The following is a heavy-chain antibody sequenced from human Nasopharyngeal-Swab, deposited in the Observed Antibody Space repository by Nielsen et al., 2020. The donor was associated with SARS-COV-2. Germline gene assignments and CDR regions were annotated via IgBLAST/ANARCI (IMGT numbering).Heavy chain of an antibody. V-gene: IGHV3-74*01. CDR2: VNTDGSSP. CDR3: VRAGYSGSYGGFDL. D-gene: IGHD1-26*01. J-gene: IGHJ4*02. CDR1: GFTFSDYW. Sequence: GESLKISCAASGFTFSDYWIHWVRQAPGAGLVWVSRVNTDGSSPSYADSVGGRFTISRDNAQNMVYAQLSNLRVEDTAVYYCVRAGYSGSYGGFDLWGQGALVTVSS.